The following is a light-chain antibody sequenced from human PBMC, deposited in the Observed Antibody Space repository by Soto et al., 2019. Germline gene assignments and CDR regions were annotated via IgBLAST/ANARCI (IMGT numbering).Light chain of an antibody. J-gene: IGLJ2*01. V-gene: IGLV2-23*01. CDR2: EGS. CDR3: CSYAGSISYVV. Sequence: QSVLTQPASVSGSPGQSITISCTGTSSDVGSYNLVSWYQQQPGKAPKLMIYEGSKRPSGVSNRFSGSKSGNTASLTISGLQAEDEADYYCCSYAGSISYVVFGGGTQLTVL. CDR1: SSDVGSYNL.